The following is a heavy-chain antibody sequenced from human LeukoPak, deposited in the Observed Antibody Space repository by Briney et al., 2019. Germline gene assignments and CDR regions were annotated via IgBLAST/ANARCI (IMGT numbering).Heavy chain of an antibody. CDR2: IYYSGST. CDR1: GGSISSSSYY. D-gene: IGHD1-26*01. J-gene: IGHJ4*02. Sequence: PSETLSLTCTVSGGSISSSSYYWGWIRQPPGKGLEWIGSIYYSGSTYYNPSLKSRVTISVDTSKNQFSLKLSSVTAADTAVYYCARERGWDRDDYWGQGTLVTVSS. V-gene: IGHV4-39*07. CDR3: ARERGWDRDDY.